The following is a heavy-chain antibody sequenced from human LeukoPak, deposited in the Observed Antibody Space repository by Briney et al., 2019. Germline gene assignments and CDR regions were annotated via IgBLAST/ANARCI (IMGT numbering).Heavy chain of an antibody. D-gene: IGHD2-2*01. CDR2: MYHSGST. J-gene: IGHJ4*02. CDR3: ARYQVGADYYFDY. Sequence: PSGTLSLTCAVSGGSISSSCWWSWVRQPPGKGLEWIGEMYHSGSTNYNPSLKSRVTISVDTSKNQFSLKLSSVTAADTAVYYCARYQVGADYYFDYWGQGTLVTVSS. V-gene: IGHV4-4*02. CDR1: GGSISSSCW.